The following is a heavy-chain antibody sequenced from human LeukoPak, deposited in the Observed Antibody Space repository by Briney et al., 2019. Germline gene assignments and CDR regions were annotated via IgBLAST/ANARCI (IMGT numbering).Heavy chain of an antibody. V-gene: IGHV4-39*01. J-gene: IGHJ5*02. Sequence: SETLSLTCTVSGGSISSSSYYWGWIRQPPGKGLEVIGSIYYSGSTYYNPSLKSRVTISLDTSKNPFSLKLSSVTAADTAVYYCARQGAPLIVVVIEWFAPWGQGTLVTASS. CDR2: IYYSGST. CDR1: GGSISSSSYY. CDR3: ARQGAPLIVVVIEWFAP. D-gene: IGHD3-22*01.